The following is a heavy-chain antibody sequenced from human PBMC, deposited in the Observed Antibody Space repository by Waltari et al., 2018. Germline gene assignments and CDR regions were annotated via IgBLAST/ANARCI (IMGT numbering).Heavy chain of an antibody. D-gene: IGHD1-26*01. CDR3: ARVVKSGLYSNRYYYYYGMDF. CDR1: GGTFSSYA. CDR2: IIPIFGTA. V-gene: IGHV1-69*05. Sequence: QVQLVQSGAEVKKPGSSVKVACKASGGTFSSYAIRWVRQAPGQGLEWMGGIIPIFGTANDAQKFHGSVTITPDDSTSPAYMGLSSLRSADTAVYYCARVVKSGLYSNRYYYYYGMDFWGQGTTVTVSS. J-gene: IGHJ6*02.